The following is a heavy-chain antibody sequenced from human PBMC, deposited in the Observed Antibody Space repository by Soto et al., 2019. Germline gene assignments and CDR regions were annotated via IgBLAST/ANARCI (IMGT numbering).Heavy chain of an antibody. CDR2: IDWDDDK. D-gene: IGHD1-26*01. CDR1: GFSLSNPRMC. CDR3: ARTLVGYFDY. J-gene: IGHJ4*02. Sequence: FGPPLVNPTQTLTLTCTFSGFSLSNPRMCVSWIRKPPGKALEWLALIDWDDDKYYSTSLKTRLTISKDTSKNQVVLTMTNMDPVDTATYYCARTLVGYFDYWGQGTLVTAPQ. V-gene: IGHV2-70*01.